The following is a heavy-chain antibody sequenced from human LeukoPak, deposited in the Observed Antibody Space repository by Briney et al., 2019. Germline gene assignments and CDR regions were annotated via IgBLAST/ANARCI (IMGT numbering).Heavy chain of an antibody. CDR2: IIPIFGTA. J-gene: IGHJ5*02. D-gene: IGHD6-6*01. CDR1: GYTFTSYG. V-gene: IGHV1-69*05. CDR3: ARSSLEYSSSLRRYNWFDP. Sequence: SVKVSCKASGYTFTSYGISWVRQAPGQGLEWMGGIIPIFGTANYAQKFQGRVTMTRDTSTSTVYMELSSLRSEDTAVYYCARSSLEYSSSLRRYNWFDPWGQGTLVTVSS.